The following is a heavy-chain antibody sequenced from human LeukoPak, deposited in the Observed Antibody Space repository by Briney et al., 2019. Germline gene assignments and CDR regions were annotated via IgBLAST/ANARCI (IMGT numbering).Heavy chain of an antibody. CDR2: IKQDGSEK. Sequence: SGGSLRLSCAASGFTFSSYWMSWVRQAPGKGLEWVANIKQDGSEKYYVDSVKGRFTISRDNAKNSLYLQMNSLRAEDTAVYYCARDRCSSTSCYGSFDPWGQGTLVTVSS. J-gene: IGHJ5*02. CDR1: GFTFSSYW. V-gene: IGHV3-7*01. CDR3: ARDRCSSTSCYGSFDP. D-gene: IGHD2-2*01.